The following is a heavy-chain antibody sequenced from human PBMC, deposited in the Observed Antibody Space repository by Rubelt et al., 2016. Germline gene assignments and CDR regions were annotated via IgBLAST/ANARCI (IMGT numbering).Heavy chain of an antibody. J-gene: IGHJ4*02. CDR1: GGSISSYY. Sequence: ESGPGPVKPSETLSLTCTVSGGSISSYYWSWIRQPAGKGLEWIGRIYTSGSTNYNPSLKSRVTMSVDTSKNQFSLKLSSVTAADTAVYYCARGDPDRGSRTVTLDCWGQGTLVTVSS. V-gene: IGHV4-4*07. CDR2: IYTSGST. CDR3: ARGDPDRGSRTVTLDC. D-gene: IGHD4-17*01.